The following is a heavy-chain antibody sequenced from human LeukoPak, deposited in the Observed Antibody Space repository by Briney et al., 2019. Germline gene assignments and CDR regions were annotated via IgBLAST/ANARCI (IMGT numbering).Heavy chain of an antibody. J-gene: IGHJ4*02. Sequence: SVKVSCKASGGTFSSYAISWVRQAPGQGLEWMGGIIPIFGTANYAQKFQGRVTITTDESTSTAYMELSSLRSEDTAVYYCAREEGRGGDYVWGSYRSTAFDYWGQGTLVTVSS. CDR3: AREEGRGGDYVWGSYRSTAFDY. CDR2: IIPIFGTA. CDR1: GGTFSSYA. D-gene: IGHD3-16*02. V-gene: IGHV1-69*05.